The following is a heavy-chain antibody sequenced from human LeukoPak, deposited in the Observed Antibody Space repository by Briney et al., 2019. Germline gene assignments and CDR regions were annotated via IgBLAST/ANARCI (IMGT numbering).Heavy chain of an antibody. CDR3: ASGGGPRDGYNLDY. V-gene: IGHV1-69*04. J-gene: IGHJ4*02. CDR1: GGTFSSYA. Sequence: ASVKVSCKASGGTFSSYAISWVRQAPGQGLEWMGRIIPILGIANYAQKFQGRVTITADKSTSTAYMELSSLRSEDTAVYYCASGGGPRDGYNLDYWGQGTLVTVSS. CDR2: IIPILGIA. D-gene: IGHD5-24*01.